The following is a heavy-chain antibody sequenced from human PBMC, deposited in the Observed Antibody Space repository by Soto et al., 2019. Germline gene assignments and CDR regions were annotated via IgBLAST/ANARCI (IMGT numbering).Heavy chain of an antibody. D-gene: IGHD6-19*01. J-gene: IGHJ4*02. Sequence: QVQLVESGGGVVQPGRSLRLSCAATGFSFSTHAMYWVRQAPGKGLEWVAVISFDGGIKYYADAVKGRFTISRDNSKNTVFLHTTTLRPEDTAVYFCVRVHGWTTVPGTGYFDYWGQGALVTVSS. V-gene: IGHV3-30*03. CDR2: ISFDGGIK. CDR1: GFSFSTHA. CDR3: VRVHGWTTVPGTGYFDY.